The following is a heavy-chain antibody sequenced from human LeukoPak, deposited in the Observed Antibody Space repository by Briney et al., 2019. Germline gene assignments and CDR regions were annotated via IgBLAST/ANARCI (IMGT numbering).Heavy chain of an antibody. V-gene: IGHV1-18*01. Sequence: ASVKVSCKASGGTFSNYVINWVRQAPGQGLEWMGWISAYNGNTNYAQKLQGRVTMTTDTSTSTAYMELRSLRSDDTAVYYCARDQREYSSSWYSTRTLDYWGQGTLVTVSS. CDR3: ARDQREYSSSWYSTRTLDY. CDR2: ISAYNGNT. D-gene: IGHD6-13*01. J-gene: IGHJ4*02. CDR1: GGTFSNYV.